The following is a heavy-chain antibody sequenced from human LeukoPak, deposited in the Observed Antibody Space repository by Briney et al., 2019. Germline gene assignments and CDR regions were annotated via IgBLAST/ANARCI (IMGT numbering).Heavy chain of an antibody. D-gene: IGHD6-6*01. Sequence: PGGSLRLSCAASGFTFSSYSMNWVRQAPGKGLEWVSSISSSSSYIYYADSVKGRFTISRDNAKNSLYLQMNSLRDEDTAVYYCARDQGGSSSSAWFDPWGQGTLVTVSS. CDR3: ARDQGGSSSSAWFDP. CDR2: ISSSSSYI. V-gene: IGHV3-21*01. CDR1: GFTFSSYS. J-gene: IGHJ5*02.